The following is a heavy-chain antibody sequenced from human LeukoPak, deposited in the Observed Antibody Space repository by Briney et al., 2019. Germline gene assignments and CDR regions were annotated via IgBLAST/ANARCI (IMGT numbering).Heavy chain of an antibody. CDR3: ARAVAATEYFQH. CDR1: GGSISSGSYY. V-gene: IGHV4-61*02. D-gene: IGHD2-15*01. CDR2: IYTRGTI. J-gene: IGHJ1*01. Sequence: SQTLSLTCTVSGGSISSGSYYWDWIRQPTGKGLEWIGRIYTRGTINYNPSLKSRVTMSVDTSKNQFSLNLSSVTAADTAVYYCARAVAATEYFQHWGQGTLVIVSS.